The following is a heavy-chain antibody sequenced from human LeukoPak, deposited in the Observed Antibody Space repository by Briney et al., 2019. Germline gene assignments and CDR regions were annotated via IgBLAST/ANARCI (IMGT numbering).Heavy chain of an antibody. CDR3: ASTPRGTSG. Sequence: SGGSLRLSCAASGFTFSSYSMNWVRQAPGKGLEWVSYISSGGSTMYYADSLKGRFTVSRDNAKNSLYLQMNSLRAEDTAVYYCASTPRGTSGWGQGTLVTVSS. V-gene: IGHV3-48*04. D-gene: IGHD1-14*01. CDR2: ISSGGSTM. J-gene: IGHJ4*02. CDR1: GFTFSSYS.